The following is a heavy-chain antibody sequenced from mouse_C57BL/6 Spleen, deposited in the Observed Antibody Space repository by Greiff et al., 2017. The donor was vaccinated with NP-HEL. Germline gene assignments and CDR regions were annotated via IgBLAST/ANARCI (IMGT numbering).Heavy chain of an antibody. CDR1: GYTFTGYW. CDR3: ASLLYYGSSYNAMDY. D-gene: IGHD1-1*01. Sequence: VQLQQSGAELMKPGASVKLSCTASGYTFTGYWIEWVKQRPGHGLEWIGEILPGSGSTNYTEKFKGKATFTADTSSNTAYMQLSSLTTEDSAIYYCASLLYYGSSYNAMDYWGQGTSVTVSS. V-gene: IGHV1-9*01. CDR2: ILPGSGST. J-gene: IGHJ4*01.